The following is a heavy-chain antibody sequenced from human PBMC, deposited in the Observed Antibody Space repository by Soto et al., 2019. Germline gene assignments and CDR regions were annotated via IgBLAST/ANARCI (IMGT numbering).Heavy chain of an antibody. J-gene: IGHJ4*02. Sequence: QLQLQESGSGLVKPSQTLSLTCAVSGGSISSGGYSWSWIRQPPGKGLEWIGYIYHSGSTYYNPSLKSRVTISGDRSKNQCSLKLSSVTAAATAVYYCAGGIAARPLGYWGQGTLVTVSS. CDR1: GGSISSGGYS. V-gene: IGHV4-30-2*01. D-gene: IGHD6-6*01. CDR2: IYHSGST. CDR3: AGGIAARPLGY.